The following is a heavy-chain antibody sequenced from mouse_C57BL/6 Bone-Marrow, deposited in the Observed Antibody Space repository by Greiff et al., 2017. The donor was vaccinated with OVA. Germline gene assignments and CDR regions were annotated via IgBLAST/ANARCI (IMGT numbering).Heavy chain of an antibody. D-gene: IGHD1-1*01. CDR2: IDPETGGT. CDR1: GYTFTDYE. J-gene: IGHJ3*01. CDR3: TRDPHYYGSFAY. V-gene: IGHV1-15*01. Sequence: VQLVESGAELVRPGASVTLSCKASGYTFTDYEMHWVKQTPVHGLEWIGAIDPETGGTAYNQKFKGKAILTADKSSSTAYMELRSLTSEDSAVYYCTRDPHYYGSFAYWGQGTLVTVSA.